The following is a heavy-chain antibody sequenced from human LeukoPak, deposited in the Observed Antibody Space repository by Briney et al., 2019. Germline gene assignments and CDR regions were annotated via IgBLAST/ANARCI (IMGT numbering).Heavy chain of an antibody. J-gene: IGHJ4*02. Sequence: GGSLRLSCAASGFTLSSYSMNWVRQAPGKGLEWVSSISSGSSYIYYADSVKGRFTISRDNAKNSLYLQMNSLRAEDTAVYYCARDLDYGDLYWGQGTLVTVSS. D-gene: IGHD4-17*01. V-gene: IGHV3-21*01. CDR2: ISSGSSYI. CDR1: GFTLSSYS. CDR3: ARDLDYGDLY.